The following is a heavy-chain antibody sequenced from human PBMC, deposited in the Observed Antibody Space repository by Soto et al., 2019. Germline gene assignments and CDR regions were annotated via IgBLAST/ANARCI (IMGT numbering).Heavy chain of an antibody. V-gene: IGHV3-72*01. J-gene: IGHJ4*02. D-gene: IGHD3-3*01. CDR1: GFTLSDHY. CDR2: IRNKAGSYST. Sequence: EVQLVASGGGLVQPGGSPRLSCVASGFTLSDHYMDWVRQAPGKGLEWVGRIRNKAGSYSTEYAASVTGRFTISRDDSKNSVYLQMNSLKTEDTAVYYCADLTWNGYYLPWGQGTLVTVSS. CDR3: ADLTWNGYYLP.